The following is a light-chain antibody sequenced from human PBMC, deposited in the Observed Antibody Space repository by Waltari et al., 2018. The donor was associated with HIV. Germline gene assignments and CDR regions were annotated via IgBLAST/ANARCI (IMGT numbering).Light chain of an antibody. CDR3: AAWDDSLNGYV. J-gene: IGLJ1*01. CDR1: SSNIGSNS. Sequence: QSVLTQPPSASGTPGQRVTISCSGSSSNIGSNSVNWYQQLPGTDPKLLSYVDDQRPSGVLDRFSGSKSGTSASLAISGPQSEDEAVYFCAAWDDSLNGYVFGAGTKVTVL. CDR2: VDD. V-gene: IGLV1-44*01.